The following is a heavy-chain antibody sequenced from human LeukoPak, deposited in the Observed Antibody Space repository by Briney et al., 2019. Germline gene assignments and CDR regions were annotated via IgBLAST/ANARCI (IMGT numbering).Heavy chain of an antibody. D-gene: IGHD3-22*01. CDR1: GGSISSSSYY. Sequence: SETLSLTCTVSGGSISSSSYYWGWIRQPPGKGLEWIGSIYYSGSTYYNPSLKSRVTISVDTSKNQFSLKLSSGTAADTAVYYCARIVVVITPGYLDYWGQGTLVTVSS. V-gene: IGHV4-39*01. CDR2: IYYSGST. J-gene: IGHJ4*02. CDR3: ARIVVVITPGYLDY.